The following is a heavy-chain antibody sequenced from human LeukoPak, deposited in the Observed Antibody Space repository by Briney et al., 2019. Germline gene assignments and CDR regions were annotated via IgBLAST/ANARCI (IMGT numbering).Heavy chain of an antibody. V-gene: IGHV3-30*03. J-gene: IGHJ4*02. Sequence: GGSLRLSCAASGFTFSSYGMHWVRQAPGKGLEWVALISYDGSNKYYADSVKGRLTISRDNSKNTLYLQMNSLRAEDTAVYYCARDSYCSGGSCYGYFDYWGQGTLVTVSS. CDR3: ARDSYCSGGSCYGYFDY. CDR1: GFTFSSYG. D-gene: IGHD2-15*01. CDR2: ISYDGSNK.